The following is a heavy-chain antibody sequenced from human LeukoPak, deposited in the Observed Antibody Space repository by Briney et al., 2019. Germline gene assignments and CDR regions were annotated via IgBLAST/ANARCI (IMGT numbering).Heavy chain of an antibody. Sequence: SETLSLTCTVSGDSISSGNYWGWIRQPPGKGLEWIGSIFHSGSTYFNLSLKSRVTISVDTSKNRFSLKLSSVTAADTAVYYCAGGNMYYYDSSGYFDYWGQGTLVTVSS. CDR3: AGGNMYYYDSSGYFDY. D-gene: IGHD3-22*01. V-gene: IGHV4-38-2*02. CDR2: IFHSGST. CDR1: GDSISSGNY. J-gene: IGHJ4*02.